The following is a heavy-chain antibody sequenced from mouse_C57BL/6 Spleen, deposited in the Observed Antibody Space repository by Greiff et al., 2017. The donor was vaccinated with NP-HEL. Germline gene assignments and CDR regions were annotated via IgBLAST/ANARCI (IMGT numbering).Heavy chain of an antibody. CDR1: GYTFTSYG. CDR2: IYIGNGYT. V-gene: IGHV1-58*01. Sequence: VQLQQSGAELVRPGSSVKMSCKTSGYTFTSYGINWVKQRPGQGLGWIGYIYIGNGYTEYNEKFKGKATLTSDTSSSTAYMHLSSLTSEDSAIYFCARALHYYGSSYFDYWGQGTTLTVSS. D-gene: IGHD1-1*01. CDR3: ARALHYYGSSYFDY. J-gene: IGHJ2*01.